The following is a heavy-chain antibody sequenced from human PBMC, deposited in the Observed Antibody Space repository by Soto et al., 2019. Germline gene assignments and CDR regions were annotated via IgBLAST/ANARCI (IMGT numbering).Heavy chain of an antibody. J-gene: IGHJ4*02. Sequence: QVQLVESGGGVVQPGRSLRLSCAASGFTFSSYGMHWVRQAPGKGLEGVAVIWYDGSNKYYADSVKGRFTISRDNSKNTLYLQMTSLRAEDTAVYYCARGDTSRTRFDYWGQGTLVTVSS. D-gene: IGHD5-18*01. CDR1: GFTFSSYG. CDR2: IWYDGSNK. V-gene: IGHV3-33*01. CDR3: ARGDTSRTRFDY.